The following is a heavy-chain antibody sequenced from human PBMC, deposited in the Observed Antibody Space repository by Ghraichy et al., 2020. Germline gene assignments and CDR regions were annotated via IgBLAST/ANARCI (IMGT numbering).Heavy chain of an antibody. J-gene: IGHJ6*02. CDR3: ARGRVRGVIIGCYGMDV. V-gene: IGHV1-2*06. D-gene: IGHD3-10*01. CDR2: INPNSGGT. CDR1: GYTFTGYY. Sequence: ASVKVSCKASGYTFTGYYMHWVRQAPGQGLEWMGRINPNSGGTNYAQKFQGRVTMTRDTSISTAYTELSRLRSDDTAVYYCARGRVRGVIIGCYGMDVWGQGTTVTVSS.